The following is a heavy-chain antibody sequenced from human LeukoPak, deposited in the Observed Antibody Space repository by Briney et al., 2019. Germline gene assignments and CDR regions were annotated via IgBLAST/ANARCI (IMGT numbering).Heavy chain of an antibody. CDR3: ARDRTGRIIDFDF. V-gene: IGHV1-18*01. D-gene: IGHD3-16*02. J-gene: IGHJ4*02. CDR2: ISAYNGNT. Sequence: ASVKVSCKASGYTFTSYGTSWVRQAPGQGLEWMGWISAYNGNTNYAQKFQGRVTMTTDTSTSTAYMEARSLRFDDTAVYYCARDRTGRIIDFDFWGQGTLVTVSS. CDR1: GYTFTSYG.